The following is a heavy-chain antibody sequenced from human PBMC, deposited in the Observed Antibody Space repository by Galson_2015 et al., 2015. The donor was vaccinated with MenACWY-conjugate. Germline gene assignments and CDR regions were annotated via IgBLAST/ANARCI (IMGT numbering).Heavy chain of an antibody. D-gene: IGHD3-22*01. CDR3: AAGIYYYDSSGYYH. CDR2: IAVGSGKT. V-gene: IGHV1-58*01. Sequence: SVKVSCKASGFTFTSSAVQWVRQARGQRLEWVGRIAVGSGKTNYAQKFQERVTIIRDMSTSTAYMELSSLRSEDTAVYYCAAGIYYYDSSGYYHWGQGTLVTVSS. CDR1: GFTFTSSA. J-gene: IGHJ5*02.